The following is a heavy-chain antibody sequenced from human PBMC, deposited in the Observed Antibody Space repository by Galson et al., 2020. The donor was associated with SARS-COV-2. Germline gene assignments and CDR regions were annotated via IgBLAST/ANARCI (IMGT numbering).Heavy chain of an antibody. CDR1: GFTFSGQA. CDR2: ISYDGTTR. Sequence: GESLKISCAASGFTFSGQAMHWVRQTPGKGLEWVGIISYDGTTRYNGDSVKGRFTISRDNAKSTVYLQMNSLRDEDTAVYYCAKRGYCSSTSCYALDPWGQGTLVTVSS. V-gene: IGHV3-30*04. D-gene: IGHD2-2*01. CDR3: AKRGYCSSTSCYALDP. J-gene: IGHJ5*02.